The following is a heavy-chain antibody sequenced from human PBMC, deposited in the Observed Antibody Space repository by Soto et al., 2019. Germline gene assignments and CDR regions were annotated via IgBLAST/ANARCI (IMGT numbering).Heavy chain of an antibody. CDR1: VYSHTTCG. D-gene: IGHD2-8*01. CDR2: ISANNGNT. Sequence: ASVTVSCNACVYSHTTCGSSWLRQAPEKAHEGVGWISANNGNTKYSQKFQGRVSLTTETSASTAYMEVRSLKSDDTAGYCCARCAPCVIYAITPVEFWGQGTL. V-gene: IGHV1-18*01. CDR3: ARCAPCVIYAITPVEF. J-gene: IGHJ4*02.